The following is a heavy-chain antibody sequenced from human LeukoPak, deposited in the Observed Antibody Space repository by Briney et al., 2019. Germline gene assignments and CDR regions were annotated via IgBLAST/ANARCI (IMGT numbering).Heavy chain of an antibody. CDR1: GFTFDDYA. CDR2: ISWNSGSI. J-gene: IGHJ4*02. CDR3: AKDSSSSRFDY. Sequence: GGSLRLSCAASGFTFDDYAMHWVRQAPGKGLEWVSGISWNSGSIGYADSVKGRFTISRDNAKNSLYLQMNSLRAEDTAVYYCAKDSSSSRFDYWGQGTLVTVSS. D-gene: IGHD6-6*01. V-gene: IGHV3-9*01.